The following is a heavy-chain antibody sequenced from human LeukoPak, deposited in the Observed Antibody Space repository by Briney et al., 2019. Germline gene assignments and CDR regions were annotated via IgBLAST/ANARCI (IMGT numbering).Heavy chain of an antibody. CDR3: AREKLWFGEFPFDN. CDR1: RYTFTDYL. Sequence: ASVRVSCKSSRYTFTDYLINWVRQPPGQGLEWVGSISTKNGYTKLAQKFQGRVAMTKDTSANTIYTDLKSLKFDDTAVYYCAREKLWFGEFPFDNWGQGTLVSVSS. D-gene: IGHD3-10*01. CDR2: ISTKNGYT. V-gene: IGHV1-18*01. J-gene: IGHJ4*02.